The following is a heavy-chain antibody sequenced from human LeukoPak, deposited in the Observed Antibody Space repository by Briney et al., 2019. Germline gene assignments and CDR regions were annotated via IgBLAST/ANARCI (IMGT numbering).Heavy chain of an antibody. CDR2: ISAYNGNT. D-gene: IGHD3-3*01. Sequence: GASVKVSCKASGYTFTSYGISWVRQAPGQGLEWMGWISAYNGNTNYAQKLQGRVTMTTDTSTSTAYMELRSLRSDDTAVYYCARAEARENYDFWSGYWGEDWFDPWGQGTLVTVSS. V-gene: IGHV1-18*01. J-gene: IGHJ5*02. CDR1: GYTFTSYG. CDR3: ARAEARENYDFWSGYWGEDWFDP.